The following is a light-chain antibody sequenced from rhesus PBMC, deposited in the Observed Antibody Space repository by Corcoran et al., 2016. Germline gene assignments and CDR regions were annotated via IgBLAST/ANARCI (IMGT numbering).Light chain of an antibody. CDR2: TAS. J-gene: IGKJ2*01. Sequence: DIQMTQSPSSLSASVGDRVTITCQASQGISSNLAWYQQKPGKVPNLLIYTASTLQSGVQSRFSGSGSGTDFTLTIRSLQPEDFATYYCQHAYGTPYTFGQGTKVEIK. V-gene: IGKV1-25*01. CDR1: QGISSN. CDR3: QHAYGTPYT.